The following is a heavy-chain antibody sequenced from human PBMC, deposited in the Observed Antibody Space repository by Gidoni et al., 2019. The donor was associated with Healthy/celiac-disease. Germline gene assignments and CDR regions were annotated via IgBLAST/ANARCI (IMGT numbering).Heavy chain of an antibody. CDR3: ARVGDDFWSGFDI. J-gene: IGHJ3*02. D-gene: IGHD3-3*01. CDR2: MTPNMGNT. Sequence: QVQLVQSGEEVKKPEASGKVSCKAAVYTLTSYDMKGVRQATGLVLGWMGWMTPNMGNTGYEQKFQVSVTMTRNTFLSIASMERSSLVAEDTALYYCARVGDDFWSGFDIWGQVTMVTVSS. V-gene: IGHV1-8*01. CDR1: VYTLTSYD.